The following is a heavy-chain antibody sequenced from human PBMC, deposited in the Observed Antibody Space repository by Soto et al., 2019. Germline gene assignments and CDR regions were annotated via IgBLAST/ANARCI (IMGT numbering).Heavy chain of an antibody. CDR1: GGSISSSDYS. CDR3: ARQTGGFGYYFDY. J-gene: IGHJ4*02. Sequence: SETLSLTCIVSGGSISSSDYSWGWVRQPPGKGLEWIGAVYYSGSTYYNPSLTGRVTISVDTSKNQFSLNLRSVTAADTAVYYCARQTGGFGYYFDYWCQGALVTVSS. D-gene: IGHD3-16*01. V-gene: IGHV4-39*01. CDR2: VYYSGST.